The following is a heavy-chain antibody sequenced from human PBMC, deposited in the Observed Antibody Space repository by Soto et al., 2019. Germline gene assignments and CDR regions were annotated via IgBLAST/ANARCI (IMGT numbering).Heavy chain of an antibody. CDR1: GFTFSGSA. D-gene: IGHD3-22*01. CDR2: IRSKANSYAT. Sequence: VGSLRLSCAASGFTFSGSAMHWVRQASGKGLEWVGRIRSKANSYATAYAASVKGRFTISRDDSKNTAYLQMNSLKTEDTAVYYCTRLPPITMISSREEDAFDIWGQGTMVTVSS. J-gene: IGHJ3*02. CDR3: TRLPPITMISSREEDAFDI. V-gene: IGHV3-73*01.